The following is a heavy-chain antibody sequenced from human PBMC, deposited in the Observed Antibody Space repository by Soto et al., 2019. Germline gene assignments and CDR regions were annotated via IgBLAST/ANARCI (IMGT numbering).Heavy chain of an antibody. D-gene: IGHD6-6*01. CDR2: IYPGDSDT. CDR3: ARHSSSSSSYYYYYGMDV. J-gene: IGHJ6*02. Sequence: RGESLKISCKGSGYSFTSYWIGWVRQMPGKGLEWMGIIYPGDSDTRYSPSFQGQVTISADKSISTAYLQWSSLKASDTAMYYCARHSSSSSSYYYYYGMDVWGQGTTVTVSS. V-gene: IGHV5-51*01. CDR1: GYSFTSYW.